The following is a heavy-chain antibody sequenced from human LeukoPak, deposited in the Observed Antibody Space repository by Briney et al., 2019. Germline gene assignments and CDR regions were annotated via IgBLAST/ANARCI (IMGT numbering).Heavy chain of an antibody. CDR3: ARARYCSGPSCYDGMDV. CDR1: GFTFSSYE. V-gene: IGHV3-48*03. D-gene: IGHD2-2*01. Sequence: GGSLRLSCAASGFTFSSYEMNWVRQAPGKGLEWVSYISSSGSTIYYADSVKGRFTISRDNAKNSLYLQMNSLRAEDTAVYYCARARYCSGPSCYDGMDVWGQGTTVTVSS. CDR2: ISSSGSTI. J-gene: IGHJ6*02.